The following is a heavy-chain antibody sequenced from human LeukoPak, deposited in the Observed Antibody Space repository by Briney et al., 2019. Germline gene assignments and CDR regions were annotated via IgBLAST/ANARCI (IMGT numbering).Heavy chain of an antibody. D-gene: IGHD3-10*01. V-gene: IGHV1-2*02. CDR3: ARDFNSGGFVP. Sequence: ASVKVSCKASGSTFTGYYMPWVRQAPGQGLEWMGWINPNSGGTIYAQKFHGRVNMTRDTSIKTDYMELSRLSADDTAVYYGARDFNSGGFVPWGQGTMVTVSS. J-gene: IGHJ5*02. CDR2: INPNSGGT. CDR1: GSTFTGYY.